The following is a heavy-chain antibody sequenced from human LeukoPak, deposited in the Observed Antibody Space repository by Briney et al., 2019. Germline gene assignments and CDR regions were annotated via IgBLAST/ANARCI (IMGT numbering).Heavy chain of an antibody. J-gene: IGHJ4*02. V-gene: IGHV3-23*01. CDR2: IHGSDDNT. Sequence: GGSLRLSCAASGFTFSSNAMTWVRQAPGKGLEWVSAIHGSDDNTHYADSVKGRFTISRDKSKNTLYLQMNSLRADDTAVYYCAKDLLRWSFDYWGQGTLVTVSS. CDR1: GFTFSSNA. D-gene: IGHD4-23*01. CDR3: AKDLLRWSFDY.